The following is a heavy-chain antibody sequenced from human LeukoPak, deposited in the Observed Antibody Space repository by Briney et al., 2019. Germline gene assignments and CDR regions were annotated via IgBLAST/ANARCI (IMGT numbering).Heavy chain of an antibody. D-gene: IGHD3-10*01. J-gene: IGHJ5*02. CDR3: ARDRGITAARGVPSWFDP. CDR1: GGSISSSNYY. V-gene: IGHV4-61*02. CDR2: IYTTGSP. Sequence: SETLSLTCTVSGGSISSSNYYWTWIRQPAGKGLEWIGRIYTTGSPSYSPSLKSRVTISVDTSTNQFSLKLTSVSAADTAVYYCARDRGITAARGVPSWFDPWGQGTLVTVSS.